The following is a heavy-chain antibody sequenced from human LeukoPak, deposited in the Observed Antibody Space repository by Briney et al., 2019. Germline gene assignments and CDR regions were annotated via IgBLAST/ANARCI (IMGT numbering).Heavy chain of an antibody. CDR1: GFTFSSYA. Sequence: GGSLRLSCAASGFTFSSYAMHWVRQAPGKGLEWVAFIRYDASNKYYADSVKGRFTISRDNSKNTLYLQMNSLRAEDTAVYYCAKVRTMIGGVTDFDYWGQGTLVTVSS. CDR3: AKVRTMIGGVTDFDY. J-gene: IGHJ4*02. D-gene: IGHD3-10*01. CDR2: IRYDASNK. V-gene: IGHV3-30*02.